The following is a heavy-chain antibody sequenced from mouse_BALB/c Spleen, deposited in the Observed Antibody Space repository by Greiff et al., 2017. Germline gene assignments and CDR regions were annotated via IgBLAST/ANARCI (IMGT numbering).Heavy chain of an antibody. CDR2: INPYNDGT. Sequence: VQLKESGPELVKPGASVKMSCKASGYTFTSYVMHWVKQKPGQGLEWIGYINPYNDGTKYNEKFKGKATLTSDKSSSTAYMELSSLTSEDSAVYYCARHGNPPAMDYWGQGTSVTVSS. CDR1: GYTFTSYV. D-gene: IGHD2-1*01. J-gene: IGHJ4*01. V-gene: IGHV1-14*01. CDR3: ARHGNPPAMDY.